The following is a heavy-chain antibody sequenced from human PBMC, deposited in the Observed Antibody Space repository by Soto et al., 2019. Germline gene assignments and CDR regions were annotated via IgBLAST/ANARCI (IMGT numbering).Heavy chain of an antibody. V-gene: IGHV3-48*02. Sequence: EVRLVESGGGLVQPGGSLRLSCAASGFTFSSFSMNWVRQAPGKGLEWVSFISSSGSPLYYADSVKGRFTISRDNAKNSLYLQMNSLRDEDTALYYCARVAYSYGRNDFWGQGTLVTVSS. J-gene: IGHJ4*02. D-gene: IGHD5-18*01. CDR2: ISSSGSPL. CDR1: GFTFSSFS. CDR3: ARVAYSYGRNDF.